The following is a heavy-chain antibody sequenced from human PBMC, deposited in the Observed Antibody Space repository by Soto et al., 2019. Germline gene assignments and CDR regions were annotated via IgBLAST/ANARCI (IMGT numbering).Heavy chain of an antibody. CDR1: GGSFSGYF. Sequence: SETLSLTCTVSGGSFSGYFWTWIRQPPGEGLEWLAEINHSGITNYNPSVESRVSMSVDTSKNQFSLRLYSVTAADTAVYYCVRGPYNYNSRYFDYWGQGTLVTVSS. CDR2: INHSGIT. V-gene: IGHV4-34*01. J-gene: IGHJ4*02. D-gene: IGHD1-1*01. CDR3: VRGPYNYNSRYFDY.